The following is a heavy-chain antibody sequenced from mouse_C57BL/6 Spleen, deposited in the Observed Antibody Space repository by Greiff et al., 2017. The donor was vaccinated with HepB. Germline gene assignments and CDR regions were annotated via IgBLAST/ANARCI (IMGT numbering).Heavy chain of an antibody. CDR3: ARVYYYGSSYFDY. D-gene: IGHD1-1*01. CDR2: IFPGSGST. V-gene: IGHV1-75*01. CDR1: GYTFTDYY. J-gene: IGHJ2*01. Sequence: SGPELVKPGASVKISCKASGYTFTDYYINWVKQRPGQGLEWIGWIFPGSGSTYYNEKFKGKATLTVDKSSSTAYMLLSSLTAEDSAVYFCARVYYYGSSYFDYWGQGTTLTVSS.